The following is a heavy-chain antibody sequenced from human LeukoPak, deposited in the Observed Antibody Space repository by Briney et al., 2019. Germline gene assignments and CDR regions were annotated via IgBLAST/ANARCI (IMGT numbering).Heavy chain of an antibody. Sequence: ASVKVSCKASGYTFTSYYMHWVRQAPGQGLEWMGIINPSGGSTSYAQKFQGRVTMTRDTSTSTVYMELSSLRSEDTAVYYCARGARRAAAGRPLGYYYMDVWGKGTTVTISS. CDR2: INPSGGST. D-gene: IGHD6-13*01. V-gene: IGHV1-46*01. CDR3: ARGARRAAAGRPLGYYYMDV. J-gene: IGHJ6*03. CDR1: GYTFTSYY.